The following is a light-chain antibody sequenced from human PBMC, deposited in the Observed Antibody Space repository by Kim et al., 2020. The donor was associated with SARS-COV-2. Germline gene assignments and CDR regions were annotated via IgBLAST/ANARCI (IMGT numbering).Light chain of an antibody. J-gene: IGLJ3*02. CDR1: SGHSSYA. V-gene: IGLV4-69*01. CDR2: LNSDGSH. Sequence: QLVLTQSPSASASLGASVKLTCTLSSGHSSYAIAWHQQQPEKGPRYLMKLNSDGSHNKGDGIPDRFSGSSSGAERYLTISSLQSEDEAYYYCQTWGTGIRVFGGGTKLTVL. CDR3: QTWGTGIRV.